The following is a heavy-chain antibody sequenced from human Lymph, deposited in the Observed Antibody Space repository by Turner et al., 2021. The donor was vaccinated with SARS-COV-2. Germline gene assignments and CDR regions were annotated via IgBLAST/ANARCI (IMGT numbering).Heavy chain of an antibody. J-gene: IGHJ6*02. CDR1: GFTLISYG. CDR3: ARVKGYNGYDLRYYYGMDV. D-gene: IGHD5-12*01. V-gene: IGHV3-33*01. CDR2: IWYDGSNK. Sequence: QVQLVDSGGGVVHPGRCVRLSCPASGFTLISYGMHWVRQAPGRGLGGVAVIWYDGSNKYYADSVKGRFTITRDNSKNTLYLQMNSMRAEDTAVYYCARVKGYNGYDLRYYYGMDVWGQGTTVTVSS.